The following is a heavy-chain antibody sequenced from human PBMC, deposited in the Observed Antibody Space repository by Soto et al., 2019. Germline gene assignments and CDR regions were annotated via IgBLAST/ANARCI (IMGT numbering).Heavy chain of an antibody. CDR1: GGSISSGGYS. CDR2: IYHSGST. Sequence: PSETLSLTCAVSGGSISSGGYSWSWIRQPPGKGLEWIGYIYHSGSTYYNPSLKSRVTISVDRSKNQFSLKLSSVTAADTAVYYCAARLVERYRIDFWGQGTLVTV. V-gene: IGHV4-30-2*01. CDR3: AARLVERYRIDF. D-gene: IGHD3-3*01. J-gene: IGHJ4*02.